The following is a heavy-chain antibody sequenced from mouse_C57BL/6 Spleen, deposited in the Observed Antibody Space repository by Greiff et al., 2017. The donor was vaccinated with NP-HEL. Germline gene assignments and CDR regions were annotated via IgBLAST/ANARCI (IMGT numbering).Heavy chain of an antibody. J-gene: IGHJ2*01. CDR3: ARDRGYYYGSSYFDY. V-gene: IGHV5-16*01. Sequence: EVKLMESEGGLVQPGSSMKLSCTASGFTFSDYYMAWVRQVPEKGLEWVANINYDGSSTYYLDSLKSRFIISRDNAKNILYLQMSSLKSEDTATYYCARDRGYYYGSSYFDYWGQGTTLTVSS. CDR1: GFTFSDYY. D-gene: IGHD1-1*01. CDR2: INYDGSST.